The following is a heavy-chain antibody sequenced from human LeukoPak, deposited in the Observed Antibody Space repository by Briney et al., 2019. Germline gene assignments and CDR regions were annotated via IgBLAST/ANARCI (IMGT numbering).Heavy chain of an antibody. J-gene: IGHJ2*01. V-gene: IGHV4-59*01. D-gene: IGHD2-15*01. Sequence: ETLSLTCTVSGCSISTYYWSWIRQPPGRGLECIGYISYSGSTNYNPSLKSRVTMSLDTSKNQFSLQLTSVTAADTAVYYCARVRIPPDSYWYFDLWGRGTLVTVSS. CDR1: GCSISTYY. CDR3: ARVRIPPDSYWYFDL. CDR2: ISYSGST.